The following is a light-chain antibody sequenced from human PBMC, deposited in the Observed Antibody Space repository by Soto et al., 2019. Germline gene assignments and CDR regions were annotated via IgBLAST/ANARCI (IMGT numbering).Light chain of an antibody. V-gene: IGKV1-5*03. CDR3: QQYYSYSRT. J-gene: IGKJ1*01. CDR1: QSISTW. CDR2: YAS. Sequence: DIQMTQSPSTLSASVGDRVTITCRASQSISTWLAWYQQKPGKAPKLLMYYASSLESGVPSRFSGSGSGTEFTLTISSLQPDDFATYFCQQYYSYSRTFGQGTKVEIK.